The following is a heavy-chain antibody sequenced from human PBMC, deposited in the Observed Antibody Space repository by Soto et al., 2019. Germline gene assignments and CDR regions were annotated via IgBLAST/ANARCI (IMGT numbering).Heavy chain of an antibody. CDR3: ARSCPGGDCYSPLTSNGAFDI. Sequence: VGSLRLSCSASGFTFSSYSMSWVRQAPGKGLEWVLGFRTGGDDSTAYYADSVKGRFTISRDTSENMVHLQMRSLRVEDTAMYYCARSCPGGDCYSPLTSNGAFDIWGQGTMVTVSS. V-gene: IGHV3-23*01. CDR1: GFTFSSYS. D-gene: IGHD2-21*02. J-gene: IGHJ3*02. CDR2: FRTGGDDSTA.